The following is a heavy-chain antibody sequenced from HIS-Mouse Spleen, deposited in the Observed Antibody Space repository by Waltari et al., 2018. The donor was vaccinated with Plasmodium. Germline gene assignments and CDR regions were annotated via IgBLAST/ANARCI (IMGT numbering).Heavy chain of an antibody. CDR1: GYTFTSYG. J-gene: IGHJ3*02. CDR2: IRSCKGNT. V-gene: IGHV1-18*01. CDR3: AGVDNWNFDAFDI. D-gene: IGHD1-7*01. Sequence: QVQLVQSGAEVKKPGASVKVSCKASGYTFTSYGISWVRQAPGQGLEWMGWIRSCKGNTNYERKLQGRVTMTTDTSTSTAYMELRGLRSDDTAVYYCAGVDNWNFDAFDIWGQGTMVTVSS.